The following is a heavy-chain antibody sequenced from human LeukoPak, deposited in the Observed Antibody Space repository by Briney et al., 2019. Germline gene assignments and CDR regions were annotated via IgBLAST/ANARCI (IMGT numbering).Heavy chain of an antibody. V-gene: IGHV1-18*01. J-gene: IGHJ4*02. D-gene: IGHD5-18*01. CDR1: GYTFTSYD. CDR3: ARAPPGYGYFY. CDR2: ISGYNGDT. Sequence: GASVKVSCKTSGYTFTSYDISWVRQAPGQGLEWMGWISGYNGDTNYAHKVQGRVTMTTDTSTSTAYLELTSLRPDDTAVYCCARAPPGYGYFYWGQGTLVTVSS.